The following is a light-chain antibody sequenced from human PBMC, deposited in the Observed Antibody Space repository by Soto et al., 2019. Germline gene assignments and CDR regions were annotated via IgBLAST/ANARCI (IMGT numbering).Light chain of an antibody. V-gene: IGLV2-14*01. CDR2: DVT. CDR1: SSDVGAYNY. J-gene: IGLJ2*01. CDR3: SSYTTIKTVI. Sequence: QSALAQPASVSGSPVQSITISCTGTSSDVGAYNYVSWYHQHHPGKAPELIIYDVTDRPSGVSTRFSGSKSGNTASLTSSGLQAEDEGDYYCSSYTTIKTVIFGGGTKLTVL.